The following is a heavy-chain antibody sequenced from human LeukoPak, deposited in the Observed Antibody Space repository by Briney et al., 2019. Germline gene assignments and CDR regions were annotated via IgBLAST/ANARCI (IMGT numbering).Heavy chain of an antibody. CDR2: IYYSGST. V-gene: IGHV4-59*01. CDR1: GGSISSYY. D-gene: IGHD4-23*01. Sequence: SETLSLTCTVSGGSISSYYWSWSRQPPGKGLEWIGDIYYSGSTNYNPSLKSRVTISVATSKNQFSLKLSSVTAADTAVYYWARGINDYGGNSYYYYYYMDVWGKGATVTVSS. CDR3: ARGINDYGGNSYYYYYYMDV. J-gene: IGHJ6*03.